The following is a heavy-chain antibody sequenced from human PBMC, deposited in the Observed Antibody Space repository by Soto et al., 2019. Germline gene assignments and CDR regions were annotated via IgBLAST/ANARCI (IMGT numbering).Heavy chain of an antibody. CDR1: GYSFTSYW. J-gene: IGHJ6*02. CDR2: IDPSDSYT. Sequence: PGESLKISCKGSGYSFTSYWISWVRQMPGKGLEWMGRIDPSDSYTNYSPSFQGHVTISADKSISTAYLRWSSLKASDTAMYYCARVVVQAVVGVYYYYYYLKDVWGQGTTDTGS. V-gene: IGHV5-10-1*01. D-gene: IGHD2-2*01. CDR3: ARVVVQAVVGVYYYYYYLKDV.